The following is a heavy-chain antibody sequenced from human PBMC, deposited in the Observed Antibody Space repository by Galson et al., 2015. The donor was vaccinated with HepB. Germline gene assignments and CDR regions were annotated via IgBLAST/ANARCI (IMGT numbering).Heavy chain of an antibody. CDR2: IYSGGST. D-gene: IGHD6-19*01. Sequence: SLRLSCAASGFTVSSNYMSWVRQAPGKGLEWVSVIYSGGSTYYADSVKGRFTISRDNSKDTLYLQMNSLSAEDTAVYYCARAILSLRIAVAGPVYGMDVWGQGTTVTVSS. V-gene: IGHV3-66*01. CDR3: ARAILSLRIAVAGPVYGMDV. CDR1: GFTVSSNY. J-gene: IGHJ6*02.